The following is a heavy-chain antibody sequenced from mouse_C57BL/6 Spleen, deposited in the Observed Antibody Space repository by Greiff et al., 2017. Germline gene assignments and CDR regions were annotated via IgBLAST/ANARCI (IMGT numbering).Heavy chain of an antibody. J-gene: IGHJ3*01. CDR3: ARYDPGFAY. Sequence: VQLQQPGAELVKPGASVKLSCKASGYTFTSYWMQWVKQRPGQGLEWIGEIGPSDSYTNYNQKFKGKATLTVDTSSSTAYMQLSSLTSEDSAVYDCARYDPGFAYWGQGTLVTVSA. D-gene: IGHD2-3*01. V-gene: IGHV1-50*01. CDR1: GYTFTSYW. CDR2: IGPSDSYT.